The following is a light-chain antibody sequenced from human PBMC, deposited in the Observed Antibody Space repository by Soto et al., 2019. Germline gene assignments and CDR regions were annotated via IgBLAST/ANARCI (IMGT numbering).Light chain of an antibody. CDR2: DAS. V-gene: IGKV1-5*01. CDR3: QHIKTFPQT. Sequence: DVQMTQSPSTLSASVGDRVTITCRASQSIGNWLAWYQQKPGRAPKLLIYDASTLESGVPSRFSGGASGTDFTLTISNLQPDDFATYFCQHIKTFPQTFGQGTKVDIK. CDR1: QSIGNW. J-gene: IGKJ1*01.